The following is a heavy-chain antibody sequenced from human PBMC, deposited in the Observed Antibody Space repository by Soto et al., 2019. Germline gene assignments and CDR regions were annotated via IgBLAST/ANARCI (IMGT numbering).Heavy chain of an antibody. V-gene: IGHV3-15*01. J-gene: IGHJ3*02. Sequence: EVQLVDSGGGLVKPGGSLRLSCTASGFTFSYTWMSWVRQAPGKGLEWVGRIKTRDDGGTTEYAAPVKGRFTISRDDSKSTMFLHLNRLTAEDTGVYYCTAESLFSAFDIWGPGTEVIVSS. CDR1: GFTFSYTW. CDR2: IKTRDDGGTT. CDR3: TAESLFSAFDI.